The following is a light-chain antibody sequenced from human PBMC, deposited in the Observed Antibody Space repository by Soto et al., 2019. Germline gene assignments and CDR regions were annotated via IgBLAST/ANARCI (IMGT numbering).Light chain of an antibody. CDR3: QQLNSYPGIT. CDR2: AAS. CDR1: QGISSY. V-gene: IGKV1-9*01. J-gene: IGKJ5*01. Sequence: DIQLTQSPSFLSASVGDRVTITCRASQGISSYLAWYQQKPVKAPKLLIYAASTLQSGVPSRFSGSGSGTEFTLTISSLQPEDFATYYCQQLNSYPGITFGQGTRLEIK.